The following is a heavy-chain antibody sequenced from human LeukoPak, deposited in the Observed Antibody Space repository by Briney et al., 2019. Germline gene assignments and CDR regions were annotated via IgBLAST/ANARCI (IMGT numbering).Heavy chain of an antibody. Sequence: SETLSLTCTVSGGSISSSSYYWGWIRQPPGKGLEWIGNIYYSGSTHYNPSLKSRVTISVDTSKNQFSLKLSSVTAADTAVYYCATYSSGWYHPYFQHWGQGTLVTVSS. V-gene: IGHV4-39*07. CDR1: GGSISSSSYY. CDR2: IYYSGST. CDR3: ATYSSGWYHPYFQH. D-gene: IGHD6-19*01. J-gene: IGHJ1*01.